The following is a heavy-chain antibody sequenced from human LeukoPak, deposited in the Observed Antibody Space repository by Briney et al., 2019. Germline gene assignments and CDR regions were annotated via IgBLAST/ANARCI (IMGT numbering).Heavy chain of an antibody. CDR2: IYYSGST. Sequence: PSQTLSLTCTVSGGSISSGGYYWSWIRQHPGKGLEWIGYIYYSGSTYYNPSLKSRVTISVDTSKNQFSLKLSSVTAADTAVYYCAREGGPYCSGGSCHEEYFQHWGQGTLVTVSS. V-gene: IGHV4-31*03. CDR3: AREGGPYCSGGSCHEEYFQH. D-gene: IGHD2-15*01. CDR1: GGSISSGGYY. J-gene: IGHJ1*01.